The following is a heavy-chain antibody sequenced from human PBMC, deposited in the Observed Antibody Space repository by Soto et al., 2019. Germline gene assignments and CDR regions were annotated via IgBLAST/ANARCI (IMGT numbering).Heavy chain of an antibody. V-gene: IGHV4-4*02. CDR1: GGSISRTNW. D-gene: IGHD6-25*01. CDR2: IYHTGTT. J-gene: IGHJ3*02. CDR3: ASSVGSRLGYASDI. Sequence: PSETLSLTCAVSGGSISRTNWWNWVRQSPGKGLEWIGEIYHTGTTNYNPSLKSRVTISVDRSRNQFSLELTSVTAADTALYFCASSVGSRLGYASDIWGQGTVVTVSS.